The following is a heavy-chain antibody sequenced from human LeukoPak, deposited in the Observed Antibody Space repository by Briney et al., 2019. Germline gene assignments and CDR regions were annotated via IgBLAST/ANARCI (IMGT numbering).Heavy chain of an antibody. J-gene: IGHJ4*02. V-gene: IGHV3-66*01. CDR3: ARDYLAGAIDY. Sequence: PGGSLRLSCAASGFTVSNNYMSWVRQAPGKGLEWVSITYSDGSTYYAVSVKGRFTISRDNSRNTLYLQMSSLTAEDTAVYYCARDYLAGAIDYWGQGSLVTVSS. CDR2: TYSDGST. D-gene: IGHD1-26*01. CDR1: GFTVSNNY.